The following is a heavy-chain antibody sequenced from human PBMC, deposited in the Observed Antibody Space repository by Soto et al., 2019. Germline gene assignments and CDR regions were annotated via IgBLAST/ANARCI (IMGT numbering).Heavy chain of an antibody. CDR2: ISVYSGIT. CDR3: ARGSYSSGWTFGY. CDR1: GYTFTSYG. Sequence: ASVKVSCKASGYTFTSYGISWVRQAPGQGLEWMGWISVYSGITKYPQKLQGRVTMTTDTSTSTAYMELRSLRSDDTAVYYCARGSYSSGWTFGYWGQGTLVTVSS. D-gene: IGHD6-19*01. V-gene: IGHV1-18*04. J-gene: IGHJ4*02.